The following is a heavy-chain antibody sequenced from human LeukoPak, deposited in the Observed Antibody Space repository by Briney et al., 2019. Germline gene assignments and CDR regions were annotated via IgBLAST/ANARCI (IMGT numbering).Heavy chain of an antibody. V-gene: IGHV4-31*03. J-gene: IGHJ4*02. D-gene: IGHD5-24*01. CDR3: ARGRGDGYNYLLDY. CDR1: GGSISSGGYY. CDR2: IYYSGGT. Sequence: PSQTLSLTCTVSGGSISSGGYYWGWIRQHPGKGLEWIGYIYYSGGTYYNPSLKSRVTLSVDTSKSQFSLTLSSVTAADTAVYYCARGRGDGYNYLLDYWGQGTLVTVSS.